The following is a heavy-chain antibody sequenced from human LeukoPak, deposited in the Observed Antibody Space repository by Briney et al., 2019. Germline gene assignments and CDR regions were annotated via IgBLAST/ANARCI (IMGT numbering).Heavy chain of an antibody. CDR3: TRDDTYYDFWSGYYDAFDI. D-gene: IGHD3-3*01. CDR1: GFTFGDYA. V-gene: IGHV3-49*04. J-gene: IGHJ3*02. Sequence: GGSLRLSCTASGFTFGDYAMSWVRQAPGKGLEWVGFIRSKAYGGTTEYAASVKGRFTISRDDSKSIAYLQMNSLKTEDTAVYYCTRDDTYYDFWSGYYDAFDIWGQGTMVTVSS. CDR2: IRSKAYGGTT.